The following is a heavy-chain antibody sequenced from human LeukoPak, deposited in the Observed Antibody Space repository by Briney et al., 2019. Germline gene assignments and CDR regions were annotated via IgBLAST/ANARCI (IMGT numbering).Heavy chain of an antibody. D-gene: IGHD2-15*01. CDR3: AKRARYCSGGSCYFFDY. Sequence: GGSLRPSCAASGFTFSSYAMSWVRQAPGKGLEWVSAISGSGGSTYYADSVKGRFTISRDNSKNTLYLQMNSLRAEDTAVYYCAKRARYCSGGSCYFFDYWGQGTLVTVSS. CDR1: GFTFSSYA. J-gene: IGHJ4*02. CDR2: ISGSGGST. V-gene: IGHV3-23*01.